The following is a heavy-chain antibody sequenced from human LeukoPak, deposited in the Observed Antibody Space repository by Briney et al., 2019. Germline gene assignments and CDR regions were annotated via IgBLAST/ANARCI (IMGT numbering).Heavy chain of an antibody. V-gene: IGHV1-2*02. D-gene: IGHD6-19*01. CDR3: ARLERSGPNY. J-gene: IGHJ4*02. CDR1: GYTFTGYY. CDR2: INPNSGGT. Sequence: ASVRVSCTASGYTFTGYYMHWVRQAPGQGLEWMGWINPNSGGTNYAQTFQGRVTITRDTSISTAYMELTRLRSDDTAVYYCARLERSGPNYWGQGTLVTVSS.